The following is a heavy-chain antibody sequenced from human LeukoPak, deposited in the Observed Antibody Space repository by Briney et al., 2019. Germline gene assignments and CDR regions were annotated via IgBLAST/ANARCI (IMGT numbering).Heavy chain of an antibody. V-gene: IGHV3-23*01. CDR1: GSTFSNYA. Sequence: GGSLRLSCAASGSTFSNYAMSWVRQAPGKGLEWVSAISGSGGSTYYADSVKGRFTISRDNSKNTLYLQMHSLRAEDTAVYYCAKDSGYCSGGSCYSRYYFDYWGQGTLVTVSS. D-gene: IGHD2-15*01. CDR2: ISGSGGST. J-gene: IGHJ4*02. CDR3: AKDSGYCSGGSCYSRYYFDY.